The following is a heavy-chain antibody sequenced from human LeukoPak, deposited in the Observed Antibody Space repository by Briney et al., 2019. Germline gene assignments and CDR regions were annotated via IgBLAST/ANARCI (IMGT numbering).Heavy chain of an antibody. CDR3: ARAIVATKGWFDP. CDR2: ISSSGSTI. Sequence: PGGSLRLSCAASGFTFSDYYMSWIRQAPGKGLEWVSYISSSGSTIYYADSVKGRLTISRDNAKNSLYLQMNSLRAEDTAVYYCARAIVATKGWFDPWGQGTLVTVSS. D-gene: IGHD5-12*01. V-gene: IGHV3-11*01. CDR1: GFTFSDYY. J-gene: IGHJ5*02.